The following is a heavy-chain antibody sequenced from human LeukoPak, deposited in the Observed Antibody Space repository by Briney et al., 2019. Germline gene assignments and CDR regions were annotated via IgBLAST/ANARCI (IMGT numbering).Heavy chain of an antibody. J-gene: IGHJ4*02. CDR2: MNPNSGNT. D-gene: IGHD3-10*01. Sequence: ASVKVSCKASGYTFTSYDINWVRQATGQGLEWMGWMNPNSGNTGYAQKFQGRVTMTRNTSISTAYMELSSLRSEDTAVYYCARGVYGSGSVYPSEDYWGQGTLVTVSS. V-gene: IGHV1-8*01. CDR1: GYTFTSYD. CDR3: ARGVYGSGSVYPSEDY.